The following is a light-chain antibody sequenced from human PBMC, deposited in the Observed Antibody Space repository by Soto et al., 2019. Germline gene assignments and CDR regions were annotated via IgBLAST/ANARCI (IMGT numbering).Light chain of an antibody. Sequence: EIVLTQSPGTLSLSPGERATLSCRASQSVSSSYLAWYQQKPGQAPRLLIYGASSRATGIPDRFGGSGSGTDFTLTISRLEPEDFAVYYCQQYGNSPLTFGGGTKVE. CDR2: GAS. CDR1: QSVSSSY. J-gene: IGKJ4*01. CDR3: QQYGNSPLT. V-gene: IGKV3-20*01.